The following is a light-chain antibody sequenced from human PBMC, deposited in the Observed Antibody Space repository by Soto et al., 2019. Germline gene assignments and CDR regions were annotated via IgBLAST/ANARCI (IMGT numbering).Light chain of an antibody. Sequence: EIVLTQSPGTLSLSPGERATLSCRASRSFASSYLAWYQQKPGQAPRLLIYAASTRATGIPDRFSGSGSGTDFTLTISKLEPEDFAVYYCQQYGNFPYTFGQGTKLEIK. V-gene: IGKV3-20*01. CDR3: QQYGNFPYT. CDR2: AAS. CDR1: RSFASSY. J-gene: IGKJ2*01.